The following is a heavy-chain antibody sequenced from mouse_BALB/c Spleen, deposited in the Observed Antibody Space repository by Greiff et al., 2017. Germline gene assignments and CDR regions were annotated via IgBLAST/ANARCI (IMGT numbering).Heavy chain of an antibody. J-gene: IGHJ1*01. CDR3: ARGGYYPYWYFDV. CDR2: INPGSGGT. CDR1: GYAFTNYL. V-gene: IGHV1-54*01. D-gene: IGHD2-3*01. Sequence: VQLQQSGAELVRPGTSVKVSCKASGYAFTNYLIEWVKQRPGQGLEWIGVINPGSGGTNYNEKFKGKATLTADKSSSTAYMQLSSLTSDDSAVYFCARGGYYPYWYFDVWGAGTTVTVSS.